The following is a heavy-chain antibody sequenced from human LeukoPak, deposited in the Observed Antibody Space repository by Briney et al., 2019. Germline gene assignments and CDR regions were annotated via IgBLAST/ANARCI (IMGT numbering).Heavy chain of an antibody. Sequence: GGSLRLSCAASGFTFSNYAMSWGRQAPGKGLEWVSVISGSGGSTNFADSVKGRFTSSRDNSKNTLYLQMDSLRAEDTAVYYCARANSGSHSYFQHWGQGTLVTVSS. CDR2: ISGSGGST. CDR1: GFTFSNYA. CDR3: ARANSGSHSYFQH. J-gene: IGHJ1*01. V-gene: IGHV3-23*01. D-gene: IGHD1-26*01.